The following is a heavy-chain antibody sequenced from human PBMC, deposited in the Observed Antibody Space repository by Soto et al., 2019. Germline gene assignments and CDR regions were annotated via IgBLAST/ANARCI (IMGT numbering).Heavy chain of an antibody. J-gene: IGHJ6*02. CDR3: AKGAMDTAMVYYYYGMGV. V-gene: IGHV3-30*18. D-gene: IGHD5-18*01. CDR2: ISYDGSNK. Sequence: PGGSLILSCAASGFTFSSYCMHWVRQATGKGLEWVAVISYDGSNKYYADSVKGRFTISRDNSKNTLYLQMNSLRAEDTAVYYCAKGAMDTAMVYYYYGMGVWGQGTTVTVSS. CDR1: GFTFSSYC.